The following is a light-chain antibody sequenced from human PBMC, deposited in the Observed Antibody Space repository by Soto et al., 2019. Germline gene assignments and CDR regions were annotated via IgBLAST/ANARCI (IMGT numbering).Light chain of an antibody. CDR1: SSDVGGYDY. J-gene: IGLJ2*01. Sequence: QSALTQPRSVSGSPGQSVTISCTGTSSDVGGYDYVSWYQQHPGKAPKVIIYDVSKRPSGVPDRFSGSKSGNTASLTISGLQTDDESDYYCCSYAGRYILVFGGGTKVTVL. CDR3: CSYAGRYILV. V-gene: IGLV2-11*01. CDR2: DVS.